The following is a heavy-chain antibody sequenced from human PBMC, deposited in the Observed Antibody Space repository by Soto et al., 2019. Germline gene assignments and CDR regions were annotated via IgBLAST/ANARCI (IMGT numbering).Heavy chain of an antibody. D-gene: IGHD2-21*01. CDR1: GGSISGYY. CDR3: ARGPPLLW. CDR2: ISYSGST. Sequence: SETLSLTCTVSGGSISGYYWSWIRQSPEKGLEYIGYISYSGSTNYNPSLKSRVTTSLDTSKNQFSLKLSSVTAADTAVYYCARGPPLLWWSQGTLVTVSS. V-gene: IGHV4-59*12. J-gene: IGHJ4*02.